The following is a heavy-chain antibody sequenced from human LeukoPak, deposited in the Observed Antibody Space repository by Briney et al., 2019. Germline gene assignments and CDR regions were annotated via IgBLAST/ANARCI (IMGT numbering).Heavy chain of an antibody. J-gene: IGHJ6*02. CDR3: AKVDIVVVPAATKDGMDV. CDR2: ISYDGNVK. CDR1: GFSFSHYA. D-gene: IGHD2-2*01. V-gene: IGHV3-30-3*01. Sequence: PGGSLRLSCAASGFSFSHYALPWVRQAPGKGLEWLAFISYDGNVKYYADSVKGRFTVSRDDSKNTLYLQMNSLRAEDTAVYYCAKVDIVVVPAATKDGMDVWGQGTTVTVSS.